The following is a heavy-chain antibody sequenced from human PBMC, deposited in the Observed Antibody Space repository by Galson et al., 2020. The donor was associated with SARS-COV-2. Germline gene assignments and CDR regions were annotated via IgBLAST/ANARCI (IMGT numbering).Heavy chain of an antibody. CDR1: GYIFTDYW. J-gene: IGHJ4*02. V-gene: IGHV5-51*01. CDR2: IYPGDSDT. D-gene: IGHD2-21*02. Sequence: GESLKISCKGSGYIFTDYWLGWVRQMPGKGLEGMGIIYPGDSDTRYSPSFQGLVTISVDKSISTAYLQWNSLKASDTAMYYCVRLSGPYCVHSYSDCWIYWGQGTLITVSS. CDR3: VRLSGPYCVHSYSDCWIY.